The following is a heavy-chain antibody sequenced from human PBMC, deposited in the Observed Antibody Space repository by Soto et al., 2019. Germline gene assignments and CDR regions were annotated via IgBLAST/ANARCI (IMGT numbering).Heavy chain of an antibody. V-gene: IGHV4-34*01. D-gene: IGHD2-2*01. CDR2: INHSGST. CDR1: GGSFSGYY. CDR3: ARAPRAVVVPAAMSYYMDV. Sequence: SETLSLTYAVYGGSFSGYYWSWIRQPPGKGLEWIGEINHSGSTNYNPSLKSRVTISVDTSKNQFSLKLSSVTAADTAVYYCARAPRAVVVPAAMSYYMDVWGKGTTVTVSS. J-gene: IGHJ6*03.